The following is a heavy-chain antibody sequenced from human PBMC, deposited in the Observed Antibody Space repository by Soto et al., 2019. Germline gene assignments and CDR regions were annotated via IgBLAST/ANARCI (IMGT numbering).Heavy chain of an antibody. Sequence: PGGSLRLSCVASGFTFSSYAMSWVRQAPGKGLEWVSAISGSGGSTYYADSVKGRFTISRDNSENTLYLQMNSLRAEDTAVYCCAIAEFNAGVAATYNFVVFDYWGQGTLVTVSS. J-gene: IGHJ4*02. CDR3: AIAEFNAGVAATYNFVVFDY. D-gene: IGHD2-15*01. V-gene: IGHV3-23*01. CDR1: GFTFSSYA. CDR2: ISGSGGST.